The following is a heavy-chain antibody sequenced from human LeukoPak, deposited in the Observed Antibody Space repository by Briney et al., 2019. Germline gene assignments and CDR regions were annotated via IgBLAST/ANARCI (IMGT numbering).Heavy chain of an antibody. D-gene: IGHD5-18*01. CDR2: IYYSGST. CDR1: GGSISSYY. V-gene: IGHV4-59*01. Sequence: KPSETLSLTCTVSGGSISSYYWSWIWQPPGKGLEWIGYIYYSGSTNYNPSLKSRVTISVDTSKNQFSLKLSSVTAADTAVYYCARDLVSLGYSYGSRAFDIWGQGTMVTVSS. CDR3: ARDLVSLGYSYGSRAFDI. J-gene: IGHJ3*02.